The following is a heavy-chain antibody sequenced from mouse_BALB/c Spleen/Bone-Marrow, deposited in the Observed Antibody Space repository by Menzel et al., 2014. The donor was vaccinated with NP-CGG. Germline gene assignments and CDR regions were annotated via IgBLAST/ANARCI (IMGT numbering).Heavy chain of an antibody. CDR2: ISSGGSYT. Sequence: EVKLMESGGGLVKPGGSLKLSCAASGFTFSSFAMSWIRQSPEKRLEWVAEISSGGSYTYYPDTVTGRFTISRDNAKNTLYLEMSSLRPEDTAMYYCAIMKNYAMDYWGQGTSVTVSS. CDR3: AIMKNYAMDY. CDR1: GFTFSSFA. D-gene: IGHD2-3*01. V-gene: IGHV5-9-4*01. J-gene: IGHJ4*01.